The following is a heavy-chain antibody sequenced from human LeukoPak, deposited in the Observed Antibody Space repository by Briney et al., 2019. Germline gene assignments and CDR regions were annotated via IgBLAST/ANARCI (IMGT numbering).Heavy chain of an antibody. CDR1: GGSISSNY. V-gene: IGHV4-59*01. D-gene: IGHD3-22*01. J-gene: IGHJ4*02. CDR2: IYYSGST. Sequence: PSETLSLTCTVSGGSISSNYWSWIRQPPGKGLEWIGYIYYSGSTNYNPSLKSRVTISVDTSKNQFSLKLSSVTAADTAVYYCARVYSDSSGYNFDYWGQGTPVTVSS. CDR3: ARVYSDSSGYNFDY.